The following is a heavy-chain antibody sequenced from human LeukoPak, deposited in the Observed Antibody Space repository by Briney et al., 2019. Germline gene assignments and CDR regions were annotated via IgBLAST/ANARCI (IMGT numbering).Heavy chain of an antibody. J-gene: IGHJ4*02. CDR2: ISYDGSNK. CDR3: AKDLVSLSMVRGVLDY. Sequence: GGSLRLSCAASGFTFSSYGMHWVRQAPGKGLEWVAVISYDGSNKYYADSVKGRFTISRDSSKNTLHLQMNSLRAEDTAVYYCAKDLVSLSMVRGVLDYWGQGTLVTVSS. V-gene: IGHV3-30*18. CDR1: GFTFSSYG. D-gene: IGHD3-10*01.